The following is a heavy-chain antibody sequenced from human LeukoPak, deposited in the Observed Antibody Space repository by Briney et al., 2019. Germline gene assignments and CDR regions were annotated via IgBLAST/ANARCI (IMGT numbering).Heavy chain of an antibody. D-gene: IGHD2-21*01. J-gene: IGHJ4*02. Sequence: SVKVSCKASGGTFSNYATSWVRQAPGQGLEWMGGIIPIFGTANYAQNFQGRVTITADESTSTAYMELSSLRSEDTAVYYCAKAEHLELKEHFDYWGQGTLVTVSS. CDR2: IIPIFGTA. CDR1: GGTFSNYA. CDR3: AKAEHLELKEHFDY. V-gene: IGHV1-69*13.